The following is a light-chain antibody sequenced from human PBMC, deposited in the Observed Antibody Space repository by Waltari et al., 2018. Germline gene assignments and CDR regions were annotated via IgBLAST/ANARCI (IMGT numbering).Light chain of an antibody. CDR2: DVS. J-gene: IGLJ2*01. V-gene: IGLV2-14*01. CDR1: SNDVGGYNS. Sequence: QSALTQPASVSGSPGQSVTIFCAGTSNDVGGYNSVSWYQEHPGQAPRVIIYDVSDRPSGVSCRFSGSKSGNTASLTSSGLQAEDEADYYCSSQSSNDVVLFGGGTKLTVL. CDR3: SSQSSNDVVL.